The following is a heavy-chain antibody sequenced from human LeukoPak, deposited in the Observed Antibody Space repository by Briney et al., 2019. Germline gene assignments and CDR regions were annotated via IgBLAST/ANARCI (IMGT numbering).Heavy chain of an antibody. D-gene: IGHD1-26*01. V-gene: IGHV4-61*02. Sequence: SETLSLTCTVSSGSISSSNYYWSWIRQPAGKGLEWIGRISTIGSTNYNPSLNSRVTISVDTSKKQSSLKLSSVTAADTAFYYCARYIVSYPHDAFDIWGQGTMVTVSS. CDR2: ISTIGST. CDR3: ARYIVSYPHDAFDI. J-gene: IGHJ3*02. CDR1: SGSISSSNYY.